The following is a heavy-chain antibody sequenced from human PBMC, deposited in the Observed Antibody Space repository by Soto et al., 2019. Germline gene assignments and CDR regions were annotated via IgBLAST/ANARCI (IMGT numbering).Heavy chain of an antibody. CDR3: AREVRSQEVVITGERNNWFDP. CDR1: GFTFSRFD. Sequence: PGGSLRLSCAASGFTFSRFDMHWVRQAPGKGLEWVAVISEDGDTKYYADSVKGRFTISRDNSKNTLYLQMNSLRAEDTAVYYCAREVRSQEVVITGERNNWFDPWGQGTLVTVS. J-gene: IGHJ5*02. D-gene: IGHD3-22*01. V-gene: IGHV3-30*03. CDR2: ISEDGDTK.